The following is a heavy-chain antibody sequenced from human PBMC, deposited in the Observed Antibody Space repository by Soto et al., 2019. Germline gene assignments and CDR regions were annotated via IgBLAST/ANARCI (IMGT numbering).Heavy chain of an antibody. J-gene: IGHJ5*02. CDR3: ARENYGDYLNWFDP. V-gene: IGHV3-30*03. CDR1: GFTFSSYG. CDR2: ISYDGSTI. Sequence: GSLRLSCAASGFTFSSYGMHWVRQAPGKGLEWVAVISYDGSTIYYADSVKGRFTTSRDNAKNSLYLQMNSLRDEDTAVYYCARENYGDYLNWFDPWGQGTLVTVSS. D-gene: IGHD4-17*01.